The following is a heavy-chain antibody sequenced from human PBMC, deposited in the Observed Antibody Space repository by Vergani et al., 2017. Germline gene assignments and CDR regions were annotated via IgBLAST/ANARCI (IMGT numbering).Heavy chain of an antibody. V-gene: IGHV3-13*01. D-gene: IGHD6-6*01. CDR3: ARRDSSSPALDY. J-gene: IGHJ4*02. Sequence: EVQLVESGGGLVQPGGSLRLSCAASGFTFSTYDMHWVRQATGKGLEWVSAIGTAGDTYYPGSVKGRFTISRENAKNSLYLQMNGLRAGDTAVYYCARRDSSSPALDYWGQGTLVIVS. CDR2: IGTAGDT. CDR1: GFTFSTYD.